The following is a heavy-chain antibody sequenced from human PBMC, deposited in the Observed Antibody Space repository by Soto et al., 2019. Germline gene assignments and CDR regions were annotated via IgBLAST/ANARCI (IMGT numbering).Heavy chain of an antibody. CDR3: ARDTYSDFLSGYKGHGMDV. V-gene: IGHV4-39*02. Sequence: PSETLSLTCTVSGGSISSSSYYWGWIRQPPGKGLEWIGSIYYSGSTYYNPSLKSRVTISVDTSKNQFSLKLSSVTAADTAVYYYARDTYSDFLSGYKGHGMDVWGQGTTVTVSS. J-gene: IGHJ6*02. CDR1: GGSISSSSYY. CDR2: IYYSGST. D-gene: IGHD3-3*01.